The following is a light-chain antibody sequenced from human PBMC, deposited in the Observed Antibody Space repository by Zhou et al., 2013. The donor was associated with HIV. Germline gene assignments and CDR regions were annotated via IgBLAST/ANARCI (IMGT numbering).Light chain of an antibody. Sequence: DIQMTQSPPSVSASVGDRVTINCRASQGIKNWLAWYQQKPGQAPKLLIYAASSLQSGVPSRFSGSASGTDFTLTISSVQPEDFATYYCQQADSFPITFGQGTRLEIK. J-gene: IGKJ5*01. CDR3: QQADSFPIT. CDR2: AAS. V-gene: IGKV1-12*01. CDR1: QGIKNW.